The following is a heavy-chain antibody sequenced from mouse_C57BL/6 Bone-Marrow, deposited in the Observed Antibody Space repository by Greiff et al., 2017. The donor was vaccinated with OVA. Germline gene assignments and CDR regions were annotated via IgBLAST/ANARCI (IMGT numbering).Heavy chain of an antibody. CDR2: IDPEDGET. D-gene: IGHD2-3*01. J-gene: IGHJ2*01. CDR1: GFNIKDYY. CDR3: ARDGYYVDY. V-gene: IGHV14-2*01. Sequence: VQLQQSGAELVKPGASVTLSCTASGFNIKDYYMHWVKQRNEQGLEWIGRIDPEDGETKYAPKVQGKATITADTSSNTAYLQLSSLTSEDSAVYYCARDGYYVDYWGQGTTLTVSS.